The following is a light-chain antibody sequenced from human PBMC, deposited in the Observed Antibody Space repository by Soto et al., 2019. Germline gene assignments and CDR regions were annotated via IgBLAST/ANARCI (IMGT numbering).Light chain of an antibody. CDR3: QHYNNWPRT. V-gene: IGKV3-15*01. CDR1: QSVSSN. J-gene: IGKJ1*01. CDR2: VAS. Sequence: EIVMTQSPATLSVSPGERATLACRASQSVSSNLAWYQQKPGQAPRLLIYVASTRATGIPARFSGSGSGTEFTLTISSLQSEDFEVYYCQHYNNWPRTFGQGTKVEIK.